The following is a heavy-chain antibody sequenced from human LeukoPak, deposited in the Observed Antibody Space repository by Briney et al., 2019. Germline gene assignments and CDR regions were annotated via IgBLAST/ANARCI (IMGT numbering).Heavy chain of an antibody. V-gene: IGHV3-23*01. Sequence: GGSLRLSCAASGFTFSSYAMSWVRQAPGKGLEWVPAISGSGGSTYYADSVKGRFTISRDNSKNTLYLQMNSLRAEDTAVYYCARLSRDYYDSSGYYWYRFYFDYWGQGTLVTVSS. CDR2: ISGSGGST. J-gene: IGHJ4*02. D-gene: IGHD3-22*01. CDR3: ARLSRDYYDSSGYYWYRFYFDY. CDR1: GFTFSSYA.